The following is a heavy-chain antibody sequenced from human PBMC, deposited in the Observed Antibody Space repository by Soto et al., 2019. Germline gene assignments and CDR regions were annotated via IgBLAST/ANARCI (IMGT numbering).Heavy chain of an antibody. Sequence: PSETLSLTCTVFGGSISSYYWSWIRQPQGKGLKWIGYIYYSGSTNYNPSLKSRATISVDTSKNQFSVKMSTVTDADTAVYYSTRGTTDVVFSFDYWGQGTLVTVSS. D-gene: IGHD2-2*01. CDR1: GGSISSYY. CDR2: IYYSGST. J-gene: IGHJ4*02. CDR3: TRGTTDVVFSFDY. V-gene: IGHV4-59*01.